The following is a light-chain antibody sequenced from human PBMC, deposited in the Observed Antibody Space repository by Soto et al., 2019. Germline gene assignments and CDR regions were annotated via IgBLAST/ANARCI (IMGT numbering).Light chain of an antibody. CDR2: DVS. CDR1: SSDVGGYNY. CDR3: SSYTTSNTRQMV. V-gene: IGLV2-14*03. J-gene: IGLJ1*01. Sequence: QSVLTQPASVSGSPGQSISISCTGTSSDVGGYNYVSWYQHHPGKAPKIIIYDVSNRPSGVSISFSGSKSDNTASLTISGLQPEDEADYHCSSYTTSNTRQMVFGTGTKVTVL.